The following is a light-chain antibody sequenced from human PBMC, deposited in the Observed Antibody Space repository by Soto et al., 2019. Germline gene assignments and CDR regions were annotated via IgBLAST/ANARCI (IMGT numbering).Light chain of an antibody. Sequence: QSALTQPPSVSGSPGQSVTISCTGTSSDVGSYNRVSWYQQPPGTAPKLMIYEVSNRPSGVPDRFSGSKSGNTASLTISGLQAEDDADYYCSSYTSSSTVVFGGGTKLTVL. CDR1: SSDVGSYNR. CDR3: SSYTSSSTVV. V-gene: IGLV2-18*02. CDR2: EVS. J-gene: IGLJ2*01.